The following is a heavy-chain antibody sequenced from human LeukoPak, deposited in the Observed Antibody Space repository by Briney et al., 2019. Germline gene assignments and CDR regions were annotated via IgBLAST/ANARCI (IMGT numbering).Heavy chain of an antibody. CDR1: GFTFSSYS. J-gene: IGHJ4*02. CDR3: ARDGDSSGYYVNFDY. V-gene: IGHV3-23*01. Sequence: PGGSLRLSCAASGFTFSSYSMNWVRQAPGKGLEWVSVISGSGGTTYYADSVKGRFTISRDNSKNMLYLQMNSLRAEDTAVYYCARDGDSSGYYVNFDYWGQGTLVTGSS. D-gene: IGHD3-22*01. CDR2: ISGSGGTT.